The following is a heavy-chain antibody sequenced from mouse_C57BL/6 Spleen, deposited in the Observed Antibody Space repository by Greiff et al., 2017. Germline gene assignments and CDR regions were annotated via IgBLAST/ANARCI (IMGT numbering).Heavy chain of an antibody. J-gene: IGHJ1*03. CDR2: IWRGGST. CDR1: GFSLTSYG. V-gene: IGHV2-5*01. D-gene: IGHD1-1*01. Sequence: QVQLKESGPGLVQPSQSLSITCTVSGFSLTSYGVHWVRQSPGKGLEWLGVIWRGGSTDYNAAFMSRLSITKDNSKSQVFFKMNSLQADDTAIYYCAKNYGSSYGYFDVWGTGTTVTVSS. CDR3: AKNYGSSYGYFDV.